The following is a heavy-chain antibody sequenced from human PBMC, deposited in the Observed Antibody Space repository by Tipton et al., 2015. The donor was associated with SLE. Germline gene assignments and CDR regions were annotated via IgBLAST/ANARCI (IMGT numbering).Heavy chain of an antibody. CDR2: IYHSATT. CDR3: ARHMSGQLVPYFYYGLDV. J-gene: IGHJ6*02. D-gene: IGHD6-6*01. V-gene: IGHV4-4*02. CDR1: GASINSSNW. Sequence: TLSLTCAVSGASINSSNWWTWVRQPPGKGLEWIGQIYHSATTNYNPSLKSRVTISLDKSRNQFSLKLTSVTAADTAVYYCARHMSGQLVPYFYYGLDVWGQGTTVTVSS.